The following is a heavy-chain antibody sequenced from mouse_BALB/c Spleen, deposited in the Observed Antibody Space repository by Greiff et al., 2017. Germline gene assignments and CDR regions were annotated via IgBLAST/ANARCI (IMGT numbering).Heavy chain of an antibody. CDR1: GFNFNDYY. CDR3: ARSSYGSPLDY. CDR2: IDPENGNT. V-gene: IGHV14-1*02. D-gene: IGHD2-10*01. J-gene: IGHJ2*01. Sequence: VQLQQSGAELVRPGALVKLSCKASGFNFNDYYMHWVKQRPEQGLEWIGWIDPENGNTIYDPKFQGKASITADTSSNTAYLQLSSLTSEDTAVYYCARSSYGSPLDYWGQGTTLTVSS.